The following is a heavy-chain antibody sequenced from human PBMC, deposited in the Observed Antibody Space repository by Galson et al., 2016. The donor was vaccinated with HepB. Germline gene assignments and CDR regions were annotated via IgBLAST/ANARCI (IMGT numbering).Heavy chain of an antibody. CDR2: IYYSGST. D-gene: IGHD3-16*01. V-gene: IGHV4-59*08. Sequence: ETLSLTCTVSGGSISSYYWSWIRQPPGKGLEWIGYIYYSGSTIYNPSLKSRVTISVDTSKNQFPLKLSSVTAGDTAVYYCARSGGSAGMHWGQGTLVTVSS. J-gene: IGHJ1*01. CDR1: GGSISSYY. CDR3: ARSGGSAGMH.